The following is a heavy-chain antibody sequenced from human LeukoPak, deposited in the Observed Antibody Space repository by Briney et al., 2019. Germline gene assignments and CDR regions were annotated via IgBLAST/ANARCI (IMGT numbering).Heavy chain of an antibody. D-gene: IGHD3-9*01. CDR2: IYHSGST. CDR1: GGSSSSGGYS. J-gene: IGHJ3*02. Sequence: SETLSLTCAVSGGSSSSGGYSWSWIRQPPGKGLEWIGYIYHSGSTYYNPSLRSRVTISVDRSKNQFSLKLSSVTAADTAVYYCARGSENYDILTGYYPDAFDIWGQGTMVTVSS. V-gene: IGHV4-30-2*01. CDR3: ARGSENYDILTGYYPDAFDI.